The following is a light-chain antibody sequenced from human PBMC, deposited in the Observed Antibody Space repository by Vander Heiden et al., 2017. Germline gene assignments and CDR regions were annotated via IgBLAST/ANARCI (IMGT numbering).Light chain of an antibody. Sequence: DIVMTQSPLSLPVTPGEPASISCRSSQSLLHSNGYNYLDWYLQKPGQSPQLLIYLGSNRASGVPDRFSGSGSGTDFTLKISRVEAEDVGVYYCMQDVFGQGTKLEIK. J-gene: IGKJ2*01. CDR1: QSLLHSNGYNY. CDR2: LGS. V-gene: IGKV2-28*01. CDR3: MQDV.